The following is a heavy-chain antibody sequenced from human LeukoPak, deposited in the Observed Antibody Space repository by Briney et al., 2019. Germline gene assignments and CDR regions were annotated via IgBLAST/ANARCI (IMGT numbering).Heavy chain of an antibody. CDR2: IYYSGST. J-gene: IGHJ4*02. V-gene: IGHV4-31*03. CDR3: ARGNYYGSGSYSN. D-gene: IGHD3-10*01. Sequence: SETLSLTCTVSGGSISSGGYYWSWIRQHPGKGLEWIGYIYYSGSTYYNPSLKSRVTISVDTSKNQFSLKPSSVTAADTAVYYCARGNYYGSGSYSNWGQGTLVTVSS. CDR1: GGSISSGGYY.